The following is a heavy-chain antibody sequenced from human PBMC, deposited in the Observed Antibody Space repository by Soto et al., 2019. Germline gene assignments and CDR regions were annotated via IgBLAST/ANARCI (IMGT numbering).Heavy chain of an antibody. CDR3: ATYRKFFHI. V-gene: IGHV4-30-2*01. CDR2: LYNSGST. Sequence: SETLSPTCAVSGGYLSGGYYSWSWIRQPPGKGLEWIGFLYNSGSTYYNSSLKSRVTISVDRSKNHFFLNLTSVTAADTAVYYCATYRKFFHIWGQGTKVTVS. J-gene: IGHJ3*02. CDR1: GGYLSGGYYS.